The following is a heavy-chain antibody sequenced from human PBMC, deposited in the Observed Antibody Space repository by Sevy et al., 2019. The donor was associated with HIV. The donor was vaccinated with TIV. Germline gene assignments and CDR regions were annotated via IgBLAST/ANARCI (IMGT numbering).Heavy chain of an antibody. CDR1: GDSVSSNSAA. D-gene: IGHD3-10*01. J-gene: IGHJ4*02. V-gene: IGHV6-1*01. Sequence: SQTLSLTCAISGDSVSSNSAAWNWIRQSPSRGLEWLGRTYYRSKWYNDYAVSVKSRITINPATSKNHFSLQLNSVTPEDAAVYYCARAGYYGSGTRLYYFDYWGQGTLVTVSS. CDR2: TYYRSKWYN. CDR3: ARAGYYGSGTRLYYFDY.